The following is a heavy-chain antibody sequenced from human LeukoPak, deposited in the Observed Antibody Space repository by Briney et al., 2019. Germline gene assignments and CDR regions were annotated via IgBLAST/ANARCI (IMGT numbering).Heavy chain of an antibody. J-gene: IGHJ4*02. D-gene: IGHD6-13*01. V-gene: IGHV3-11*06. CDR3: ARAEQQLDYFDY. CDR1: GFTFSDYY. Sequence: GGSLRLSCAASGFTFSDYYMSWIRQAPGKGLEWVSSISSSSSYIYYADSVKGRFTISRDNAKNSLYLQMNSLRAEDTAVYYCARAEQQLDYFDYWGQGTLVTVSS. CDR2: ISSSSSYI.